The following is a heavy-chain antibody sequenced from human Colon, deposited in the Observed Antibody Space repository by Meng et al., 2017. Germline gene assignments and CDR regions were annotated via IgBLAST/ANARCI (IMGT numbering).Heavy chain of an antibody. D-gene: IGHD4-17*01. V-gene: IGHV4-30-4*01. CDR2: IYYSGST. Sequence: QLPLQDSVPGLVQPLQTLAHPCTFSGGSISSGDYYWSWIRQPPGKGLEWIGYIYYSGSTYSNASLKSRVTISIDRSKNQFSLKLSSVTAADTAVYYCARDRKHYGERGWFDPWGQGTLVTVSS. CDR3: ARDRKHYGERGWFDP. CDR1: GGSISSGDYY. J-gene: IGHJ5*02.